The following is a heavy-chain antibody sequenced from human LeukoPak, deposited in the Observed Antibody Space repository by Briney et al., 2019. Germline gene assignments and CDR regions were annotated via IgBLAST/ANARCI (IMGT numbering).Heavy chain of an antibody. V-gene: IGHV4-39*07. CDR1: GGSISSSSYY. Sequence: SETLSLTCTVSGGSISSSSYYWGWIRQPPGKGLEWIGSIYYSGSTHYNPSLKSRVTISVDTSKNQFSLKLSSVTAADTAVYYCARGGDYSGWFDPWGRGTLVTVSS. CDR2: IYYSGST. D-gene: IGHD1-26*01. CDR3: ARGGDYSGWFDP. J-gene: IGHJ5*02.